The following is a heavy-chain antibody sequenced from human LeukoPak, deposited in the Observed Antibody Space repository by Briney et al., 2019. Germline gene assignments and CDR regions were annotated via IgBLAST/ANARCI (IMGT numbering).Heavy chain of an antibody. Sequence: GGSLRLSCAASGFTFSSYGMSWVRQAPGKGLEWVSVIYSGGSTYYADSVKGRFTISRDNSKNTLYLQMNSLRAEDTAVYYCASRGDYFDYWGQGTLVTVSS. CDR1: GFTFSSYG. V-gene: IGHV3-53*01. CDR3: ASRGDYFDY. D-gene: IGHD4-17*01. CDR2: IYSGGST. J-gene: IGHJ4*02.